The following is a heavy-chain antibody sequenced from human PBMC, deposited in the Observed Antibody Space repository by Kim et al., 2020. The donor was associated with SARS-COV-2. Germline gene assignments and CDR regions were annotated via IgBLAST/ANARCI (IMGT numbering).Heavy chain of an antibody. CDR3: ARYATGCSGGSCYSSGFDY. Sequence: SRVTISLDTSKNQFSLKLSSVTAADTAVYYCARYATGCSGGSCYSSGFDYWGQGTLVTVSS. D-gene: IGHD2-15*01. J-gene: IGHJ4*02. V-gene: IGHV4-38-2*01.